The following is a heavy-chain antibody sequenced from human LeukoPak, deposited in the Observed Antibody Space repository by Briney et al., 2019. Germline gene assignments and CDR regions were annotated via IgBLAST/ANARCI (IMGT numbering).Heavy chain of an antibody. CDR1: SGSISSGTYF. Sequence: SETLSLTCTVSSGSISSGTYFWGWIRQPPGKGLEWIGSISYSGSTYYSPSLKSRVSISVDMSKNQFSLRLSSVTAADTAVFYCARDFHELNWFDPWGQGTLVTVSS. CDR3: ARDFHELNWFDP. V-gene: IGHV4-39*02. CDR2: ISYSGST. J-gene: IGHJ5*02. D-gene: IGHD5-24*01.